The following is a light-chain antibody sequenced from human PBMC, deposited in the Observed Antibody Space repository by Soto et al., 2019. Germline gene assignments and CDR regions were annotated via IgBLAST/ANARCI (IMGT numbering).Light chain of an antibody. Sequence: QSVLTQPPSVSGAPGQRVSISCTNIGARYDVHWYQQLPGTAPKLLIYDNNNRPSGVPDRFSGSRSGTSASLAITGHQAEDEADYYCQSYDSSLSVSGGFGTGTTLTVL. CDR1: NIGARYD. CDR2: DNN. CDR3: QSYDSSLSVSGG. V-gene: IGLV1-40*01. J-gene: IGLJ1*01.